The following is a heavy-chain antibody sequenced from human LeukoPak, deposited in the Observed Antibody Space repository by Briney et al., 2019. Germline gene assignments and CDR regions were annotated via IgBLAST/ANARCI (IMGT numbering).Heavy chain of an antibody. D-gene: IGHD6-13*01. Sequence: QPGRSLRLSCAASGFTFSSYGMHWVRQAPGKGLGWVAVIWYDGSNKYYADSVKGRFTISRDNSKNTLYLQMNSLRAEDTAVYYCARDRDSSSWYLFDYWGQGTLVTVSS. CDR2: IWYDGSNK. CDR3: ARDRDSSSWYLFDY. CDR1: GFTFSSYG. J-gene: IGHJ4*02. V-gene: IGHV3-33*01.